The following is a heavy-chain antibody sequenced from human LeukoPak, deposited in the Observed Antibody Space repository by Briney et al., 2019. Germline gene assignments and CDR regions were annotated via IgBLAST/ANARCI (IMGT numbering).Heavy chain of an antibody. CDR2: VNIGNGNT. CDR3: ARRLGRSFDY. D-gene: IGHD2-21*01. J-gene: IGHJ4*02. Sequence: ASVKVSCKASGYTFINHAIHWVRQAPGQRLEWMGWVNIGNGNTKYSQNFQGRITITRDTSATTAYMDLSSLRSEDTAMYYCARRLGRSFDYWGQGTLVTVSS. V-gene: IGHV1-3*04. CDR1: GYTFINHA.